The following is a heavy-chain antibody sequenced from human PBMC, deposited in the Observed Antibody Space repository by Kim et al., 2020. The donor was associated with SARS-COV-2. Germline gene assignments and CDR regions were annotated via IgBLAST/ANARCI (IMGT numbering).Heavy chain of an antibody. J-gene: IGHJ4*02. Sequence: SETLSLTCAVYGGSFSGYYWSWIRQPPGKGLEWIGEINHSGSTNYNPSLKSRVTISVDTSKNQFSLKLSSVTAADTAVYYCARVRYRVRGVISFDYWGQGTLVTVSS. CDR2: INHSGST. V-gene: IGHV4-34*01. CDR3: ARVRYRVRGVISFDY. D-gene: IGHD3-10*01. CDR1: GGSFSGYY.